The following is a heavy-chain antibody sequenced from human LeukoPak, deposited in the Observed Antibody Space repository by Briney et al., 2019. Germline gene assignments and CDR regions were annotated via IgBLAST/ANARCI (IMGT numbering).Heavy chain of an antibody. J-gene: IGHJ4*02. Sequence: GASVKVSCKASGYTFTGYYMHWVRQAPGQGLEWMGWINPNSGGTNYAQKFQGRVTMTRDTSISTAYMELSRLRSDDTAVYYCASWTDYYGSGSYYNIWGQGTLVTVSS. V-gene: IGHV1-2*02. CDR3: ASWTDYYGSGSYYNI. D-gene: IGHD3-10*01. CDR2: INPNSGGT. CDR1: GYTFTGYY.